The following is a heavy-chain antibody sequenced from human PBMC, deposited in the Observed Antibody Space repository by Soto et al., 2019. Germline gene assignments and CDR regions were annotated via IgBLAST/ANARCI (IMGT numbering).Heavy chain of an antibody. J-gene: IGHJ5*02. V-gene: IGHV4-59*01. CDR3: ARDRYSYGA. CDR2: VYYSGST. Sequence: LSLTCTVSGGSISSYYWSWIRQPPGKGLEWIGYVYYSGSTNYNPSLKSRVTISVDTSKNQVSLKLSSVTAADTAVYYCARDRYSYGAWGQGTLVTVSS. D-gene: IGHD5-18*01. CDR1: GGSISSYY.